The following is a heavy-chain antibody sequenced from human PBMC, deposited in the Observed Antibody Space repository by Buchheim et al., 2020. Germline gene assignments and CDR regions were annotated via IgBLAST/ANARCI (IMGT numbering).Heavy chain of an antibody. CDR3: ARDLEYNWFDP. J-gene: IGHJ5*02. CDR2: ISYDGSNK. CDR1: GFTFSSYA. Sequence: QVQLVESGGGVVQPGRSLRLSCAASGFTFSSYAMHWVRPAPGKGLEWVAVISYDGSNKYYADSVKGRFTISRDNSKNTLYLQMNSLRAEDTAVYYCARDLEYNWFDPWGQGTL. V-gene: IGHV3-30-3*01.